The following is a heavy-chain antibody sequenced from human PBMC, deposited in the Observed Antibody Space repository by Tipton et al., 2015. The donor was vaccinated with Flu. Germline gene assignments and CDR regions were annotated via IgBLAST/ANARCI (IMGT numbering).Heavy chain of an antibody. Sequence: TLSLTCAVYGGSFSGYYWSWIRQPPGKGLEWIGRIYTSGSTNYNPSLKSRVTIPVDTSKNQFSLKLSSVTAADTAVYYFARGVIYYDSSGPITDAFDIWGQGTMVTVSS. D-gene: IGHD3-22*01. CDR2: IYTSGST. CDR3: ARGVIYYDSSGPITDAFDI. J-gene: IGHJ3*02. V-gene: IGHV4-59*10. CDR1: GGSFSGYY.